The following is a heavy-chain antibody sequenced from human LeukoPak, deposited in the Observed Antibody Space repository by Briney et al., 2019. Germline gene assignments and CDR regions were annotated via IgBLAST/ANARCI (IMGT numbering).Heavy chain of an antibody. CDR1: GFTFSSYE. V-gene: IGHV3-48*03. CDR3: ARYTIGWSFDY. CDR2: ISSSGSTI. Sequence: PGGSLRLSCAASGFTFSSYEMNWVRQAPGKGLGWVSYISSSGSTIYYADSVKGRFTISRDNAKNSLYLQMSSLRAEDTAVYYCARYTIGWSFDYLGQRTLVTVSS. D-gene: IGHD6-19*01. J-gene: IGHJ4*02.